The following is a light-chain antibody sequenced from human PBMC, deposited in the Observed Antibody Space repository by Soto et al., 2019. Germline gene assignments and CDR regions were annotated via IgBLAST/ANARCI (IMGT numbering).Light chain of an antibody. CDR2: GAS. J-gene: IGKJ4*01. Sequence: ELVMTQSPATLSVSRGERATLSCRASQTRYNNLGWYQQKLGQAPRLLIYGASARATDIPARFSSSGSGTEFTLTTIVLQSEDFAIYYWQQYNDWPRTFGGGTKVEIK. CDR3: QQYNDWPRT. V-gene: IGKV3-15*01. CDR1: QTRYNN.